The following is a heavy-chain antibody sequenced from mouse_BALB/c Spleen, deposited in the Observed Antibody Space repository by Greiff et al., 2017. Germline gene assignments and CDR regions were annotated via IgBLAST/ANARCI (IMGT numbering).Heavy chain of an antibody. CDR1: GFNFKDTY. D-gene: IGHD2-1*01. Sequence: VQLQQSGAELVKPGASVKLSCTASGFNFKDTYMHWVKQRPEQGLEWIGRIDPANGNTKYDPKFQGKATITADTSSNTAYLQLSSLTSEDTAVYYCARFSTPFAYWGQGTLVTVSA. J-gene: IGHJ3*01. CDR3: ARFSTPFAY. V-gene: IGHV14-3*02. CDR2: IDPANGNT.